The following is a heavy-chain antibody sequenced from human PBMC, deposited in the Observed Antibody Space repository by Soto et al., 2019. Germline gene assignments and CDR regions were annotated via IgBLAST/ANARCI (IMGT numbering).Heavy chain of an antibody. J-gene: IGHJ6*02. V-gene: IGHV1-69*06. D-gene: IGHD5-18*01. CDR1: GGTFSSYA. CDR2: ISPIFGTA. Sequence: QVQLVQSGAEVKKPGSSVKVSCKASGGTFSSYAISWVRQAPGQGLEWLGGISPIFGTANYAQKFQGRVTITADKATSTAYMELSSLRSEDTAVYYCARANVDTAMVYYYYGMDVWGQGTTVTVSS. CDR3: ARANVDTAMVYYYYGMDV.